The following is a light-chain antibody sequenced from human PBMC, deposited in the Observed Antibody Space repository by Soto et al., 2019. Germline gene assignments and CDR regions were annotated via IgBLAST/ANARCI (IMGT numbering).Light chain of an antibody. CDR1: SSDVGGYNY. V-gene: IGLV2-11*01. J-gene: IGLJ1*01. CDR2: DVS. Sequence: QSMLTPPRSVSWSPGQSVTISCTGTSSDVGGYNYVSWYQQHPGKAPKLMIYDVSKRPSGVPDRFSGSKSGNTASLTISGLQAEDEADYYCCSYAGSYTYVFGTGTKVTVL. CDR3: CSYAGSYTYV.